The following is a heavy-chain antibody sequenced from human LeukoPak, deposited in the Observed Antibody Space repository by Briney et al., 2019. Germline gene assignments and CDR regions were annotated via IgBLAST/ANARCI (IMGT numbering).Heavy chain of an antibody. CDR1: GLSFATYW. V-gene: IGHV3-7*01. Sequence: GGSLRLSCVDSGLSFATYWMSWVRQAPGKRLEWVANINRDGSEKYYVDPVKGRFTISRDNAKNSLYLQMNSLRAEDTAVYYCASEIRYCSGGTCYSDYFDNWGQGTLVTVSS. CDR3: ASEIRYCSGGTCYSDYFDN. CDR2: INRDGSEK. J-gene: IGHJ4*02. D-gene: IGHD2-15*01.